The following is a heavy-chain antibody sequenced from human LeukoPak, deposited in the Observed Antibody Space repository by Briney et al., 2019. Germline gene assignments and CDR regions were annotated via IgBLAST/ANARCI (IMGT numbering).Heavy chain of an antibody. J-gene: IGHJ4*02. D-gene: IGHD3-10*01. V-gene: IGHV3-23*01. CDR2: MSGSGGST. Sequence: GGSLRLSCAASGFIFGNAWMNWVRQAPGKGLEWVSAMSGSGGSTYYADSVKGRFTISRDNSKNTLYLQMNSLRAEDTAVYYCAKGGTYSYYFDYWGQGTLVTVSS. CDR1: GFIFGNAW. CDR3: AKGGTYSYYFDY.